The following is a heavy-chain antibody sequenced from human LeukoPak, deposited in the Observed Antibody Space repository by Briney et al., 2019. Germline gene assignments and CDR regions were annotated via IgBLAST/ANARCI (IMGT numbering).Heavy chain of an antibody. CDR3: AREALNMYYGMDV. J-gene: IGHJ6*02. Sequence: GGSLRLSCAASGFTFSSYSMNWVRQAPGKGLEWVSSISSSSTYIYYADSVKGRFTISRDNARNSLSLQMNSLRAEDTAVYYCAREALNMYYGMDVWGQGTTVTVSS. D-gene: IGHD1/OR15-1a*01. CDR2: ISSSSTYI. V-gene: IGHV3-21*01. CDR1: GFTFSSYS.